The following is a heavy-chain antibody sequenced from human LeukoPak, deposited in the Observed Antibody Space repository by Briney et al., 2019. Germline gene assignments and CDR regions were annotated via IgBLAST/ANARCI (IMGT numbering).Heavy chain of an antibody. CDR1: EFSVGSNY. CDR3: ARTTYANTYCSGGSCYSDY. D-gene: IGHD2-15*01. Sequence: PGGSLRLSCAASEFSVGSNYMTWVRQAPGKGLGWVSCISSSSSYIYYADSVKGRFTISRDNAKNSLYLQMNSLRAEDTAVYYCARTTYANTYCSGGSCYSDYWGQGTLVAVSS. CDR2: ISSSSSYI. V-gene: IGHV3-21*01. J-gene: IGHJ4*02.